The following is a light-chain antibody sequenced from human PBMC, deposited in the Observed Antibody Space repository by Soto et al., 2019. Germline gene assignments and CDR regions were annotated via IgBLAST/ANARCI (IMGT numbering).Light chain of an antibody. Sequence: QSALTQPASVSGSPGQSITISCVGTSSDVGRYTYVSWYQQYPGKAPKLIIYDVYNRPSGVSNRFSGSKSGNTASLTISGLQAEDEADYYCTSYTSASTPYVFGSGTKLTGL. CDR1: SSDVGRYTY. CDR3: TSYTSASTPYV. J-gene: IGLJ1*01. V-gene: IGLV2-14*01. CDR2: DVY.